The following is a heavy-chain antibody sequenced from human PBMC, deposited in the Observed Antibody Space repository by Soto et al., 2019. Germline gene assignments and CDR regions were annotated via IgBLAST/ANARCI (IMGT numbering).Heavy chain of an antibody. CDR3: ARHRVVTAIPSFDY. CDR1: GFTFSSYA. V-gene: IGHV3-30*14. Sequence: GALRRSGTASGFTFSSYAMHWVRQAPGKGLEWVAVISYDGSNKYYADSVKGRFTISRDNSKNTLYLQMNSLRAEDTAVYYCARHRVVTAIPSFDYWGQGTLVTVSS. J-gene: IGHJ4*02. D-gene: IGHD2-21*02. CDR2: ISYDGSNK.